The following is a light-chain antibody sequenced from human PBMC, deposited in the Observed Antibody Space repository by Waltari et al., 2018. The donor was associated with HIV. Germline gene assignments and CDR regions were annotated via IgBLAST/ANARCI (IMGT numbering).Light chain of an antibody. J-gene: IGLJ3*02. CDR3: MIWYSSTWV. CDR2: YKSDSLK. Sequence: QAVLTQPASLSASPGASASLTCTLRSGINVGTYRIYWYQQKPGSPPQYLLGYKSDSLKQQGSGVPSRFSGSKDTSANAGILLISGLQSEDEADYYCMIWYSSTWVFGGGTKLTVL. V-gene: IGLV5-45*01. CDR1: SGINVGTYR.